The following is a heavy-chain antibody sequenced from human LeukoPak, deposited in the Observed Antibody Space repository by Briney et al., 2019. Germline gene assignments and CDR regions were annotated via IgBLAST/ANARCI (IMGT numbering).Heavy chain of an antibody. D-gene: IGHD6-19*01. CDR3: AKGALAVAGIDY. CDR2: IWYDGSNK. Sequence: PGRSLRLSCAASGFTFGSYGMHWVRQAPGKGLEWVAVIWYDGSNKYYADSVKGRFTISRDNSKNTLYLQMNSLRAEDTAVYYCAKGALAVAGIDYWGQGTLVTVSS. V-gene: IGHV3-33*06. J-gene: IGHJ4*02. CDR1: GFTFGSYG.